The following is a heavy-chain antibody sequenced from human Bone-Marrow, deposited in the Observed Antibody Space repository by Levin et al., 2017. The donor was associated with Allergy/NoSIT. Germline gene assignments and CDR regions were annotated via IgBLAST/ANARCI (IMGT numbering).Heavy chain of an antibody. Sequence: SVKVSCKASGGTFSSHAISWVRQAPGQGLEWMGGIISIFGTTNYAQKFQDRVTLTADKSTSTAYMELSSLRSDDTAVYYCARDPGTMAEFFYSGMDVWGQGTTVTVSS. CDR1: GGTFSSHA. J-gene: IGHJ6*02. D-gene: IGHD4/OR15-4a*01. V-gene: IGHV1-69*06. CDR3: ARDPGTMAEFFYSGMDV. CDR2: IISIFGTT.